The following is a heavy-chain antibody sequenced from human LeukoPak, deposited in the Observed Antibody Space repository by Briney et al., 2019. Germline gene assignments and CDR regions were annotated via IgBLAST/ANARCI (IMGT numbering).Heavy chain of an antibody. J-gene: IGHJ4*02. D-gene: IGHD2-2*03. V-gene: IGHV4-59*11. CDR1: GGTLSSHY. CDR2: IYHSGST. CDR3: AREWI. Sequence: SETLSLTCTVSGGTLSSHYWSWIRQPPGKGLEWIGYIYHSGSTYYNPSLKSRVTISVDRSKNQFSLKLSSVTAADTAVYYCAREWIWGQGTLVTVSS.